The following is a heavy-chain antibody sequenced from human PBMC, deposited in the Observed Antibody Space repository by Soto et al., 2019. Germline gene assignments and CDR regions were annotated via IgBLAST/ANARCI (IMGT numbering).Heavy chain of an antibody. Sequence: SDTLSLTCTVSGGSISSSSYYWGWIRQPPGKGLEWIGSIYYSGSTYYNPSLKSRVTISVDTSKNQFSLKLSSVTAADTAVYYCARHRAAAGTDNWFDPWGQGTLVTVSS. V-gene: IGHV4-39*01. D-gene: IGHD6-13*01. J-gene: IGHJ5*02. CDR3: ARHRAAAGTDNWFDP. CDR2: IYYSGST. CDR1: GGSISSSSYY.